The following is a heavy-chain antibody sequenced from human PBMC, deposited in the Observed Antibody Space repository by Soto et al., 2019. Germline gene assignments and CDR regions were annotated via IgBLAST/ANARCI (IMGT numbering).Heavy chain of an antibody. D-gene: IGHD3-22*01. CDR1: GGSVSSGSYY. J-gene: IGHJ5*02. CDR2: IYYSGST. V-gene: IGHV4-61*01. Sequence: QVQLQESGPGLVKPSETLSLTCTVSGGSVSSGSYYWSWIRQPPGKGLEWTGYIYYSGSTNYNPSRKSRVTISVDTSKNQFALELSSVTAADTAVYYCARDLRYYDSSGYYGAVWFDPWGQGTLVTVSS. CDR3: ARDLRYYDSSGYYGAVWFDP.